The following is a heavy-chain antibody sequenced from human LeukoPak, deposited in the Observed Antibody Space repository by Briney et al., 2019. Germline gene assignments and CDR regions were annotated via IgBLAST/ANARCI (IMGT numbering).Heavy chain of an antibody. Sequence: SETLSLTCTVSGGSISSYYWSWIRQPAGKGLEWIGRIYTSGSTNYNPSLKSRVTMSVDTSKNQFSLKLSSVTAADTAVYYCARDSVLQGLDYYDSSGYYYYYYYMDVWGKGTTVTVSS. CDR2: IYTSGST. CDR3: ARDSVLQGLDYYDSSGYYYYYYYMDV. V-gene: IGHV4-4*07. CDR1: GGSISSYY. D-gene: IGHD3-22*01. J-gene: IGHJ6*03.